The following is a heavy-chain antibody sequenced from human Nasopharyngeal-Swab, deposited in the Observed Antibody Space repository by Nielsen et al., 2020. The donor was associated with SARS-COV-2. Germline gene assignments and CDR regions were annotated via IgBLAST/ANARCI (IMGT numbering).Heavy chain of an antibody. J-gene: IGHJ6*03. CDR2: INTNTGNP. CDR3: ARDAVLPWFGELSWHYYYYMDV. Sequence: ASVKVSCKASGYTFTSYAMNWVRQAPGQGLEWMGWINTNTGNPTYAQGFTGRFVFSLDTSVSTAYLQISSLKAEDTAVYYCARDAVLPWFGELSWHYYYYMDVWGKGTTVTVSS. V-gene: IGHV7-4-1*02. D-gene: IGHD3-10*01. CDR1: GYTFTSYA.